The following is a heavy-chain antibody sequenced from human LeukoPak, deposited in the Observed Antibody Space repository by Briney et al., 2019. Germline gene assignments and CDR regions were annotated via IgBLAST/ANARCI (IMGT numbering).Heavy chain of an antibody. D-gene: IGHD4-17*01. CDR1: GFTFSNYA. V-gene: IGHV3-23*01. CDR3: ARDPNGDYIGAFDF. Sequence: GGSLRLSCAASGFTFSNYAMIWVRQAPGQGLEWVSAIRSGGSAKYADPVKARFTISRDDSKNTLYLQMNSLRAEDTALYFCARDPNGDYIGAFDFLGQGTVVTVSS. CDR2: IRSGGSA. J-gene: IGHJ3*01.